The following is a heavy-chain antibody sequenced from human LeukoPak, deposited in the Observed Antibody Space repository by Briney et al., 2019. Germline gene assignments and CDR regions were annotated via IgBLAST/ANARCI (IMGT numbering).Heavy chain of an antibody. CDR3: VRDRPHNWFDP. V-gene: IGHV1-2*02. Sequence: AASVKVSCKASGYTFTSYDINWVRQAPGQGLEWMGLIKPDSGDTNYAQNFRGRVTMTRDTSITTAYMELNRLTSDDTAVYYCVRDRPHNWFDPWGQGTLVTVSS. CDR2: IKPDSGDT. CDR1: GYTFTSYD. J-gene: IGHJ5*02.